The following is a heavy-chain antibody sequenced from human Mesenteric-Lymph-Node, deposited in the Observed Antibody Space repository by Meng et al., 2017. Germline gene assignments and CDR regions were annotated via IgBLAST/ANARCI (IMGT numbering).Heavy chain of an antibody. Sequence: GESLKISCAASGFRFSDYYMTWIRQAPGKGLEWVSYMSNIDNIIYYADSVKGRFTISRDNAVSSLYLQMDSLRAEDTAVYYCARGGKRGVDSWGQGTLVTVSS. CDR3: ARGGKRGVDS. V-gene: IGHV3-11*01. J-gene: IGHJ4*02. CDR1: GFRFSDYY. D-gene: IGHD3-16*01. CDR2: MSNIDNII.